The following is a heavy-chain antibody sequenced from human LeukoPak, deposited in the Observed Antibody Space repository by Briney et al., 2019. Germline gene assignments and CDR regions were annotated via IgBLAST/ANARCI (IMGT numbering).Heavy chain of an antibody. CDR2: IYYSGST. Sequence: SETLSLTCTVSGGSISSYYWSWIRQPPGKGLEWIGYIYYSGSTNYNPYLKSRVTISVDTSKNQFSLKLSSVTAADTAVYYCARIVRGVISPDDAFDIWGQGTMVTVSS. CDR3: ARIVRGVISPDDAFDI. V-gene: IGHV4-59*01. CDR1: GGSISSYY. J-gene: IGHJ3*02. D-gene: IGHD3-10*01.